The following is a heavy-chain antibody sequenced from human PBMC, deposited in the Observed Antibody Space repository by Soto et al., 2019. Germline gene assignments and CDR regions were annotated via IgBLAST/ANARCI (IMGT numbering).Heavy chain of an antibody. D-gene: IGHD3-10*01. V-gene: IGHV3-23*01. J-gene: IGHJ3*02. CDR2: ISGSGGST. CDR3: AKGKERVRGVMAGTFDI. Sequence: EVQLLESGGGLVQPGGSLRLSCAASGFTFSSYAMSWVRQAPGKGLEWVSAISGSGGSTYYADSVKGRFTISRDNSNNTLYLQMNSLRAEDTAVYYCAKGKERVRGVMAGTFDIWGQGTMVTVSS. CDR1: GFTFSSYA.